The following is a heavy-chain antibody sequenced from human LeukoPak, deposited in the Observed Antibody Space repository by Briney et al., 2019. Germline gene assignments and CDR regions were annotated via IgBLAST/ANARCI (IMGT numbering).Heavy chain of an antibody. CDR2: INPNSGGT. CDR1: GYTFTGYY. Sequence: ASVKVSCKASGYTFTGYYMHWVRQAPGQGLEWMGWINPNSGGTNYAQKFQGRVTMTRDMSISTAYMELSRLRSDDTAVYYCARVGGRAGYYMDVWGKGTTVTVSS. CDR3: ARVGGRAGYYMDV. J-gene: IGHJ6*03. D-gene: IGHD3-16*01. V-gene: IGHV1-2*02.